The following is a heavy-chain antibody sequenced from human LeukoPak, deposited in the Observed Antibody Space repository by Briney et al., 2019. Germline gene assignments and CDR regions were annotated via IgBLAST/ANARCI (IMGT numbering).Heavy chain of an antibody. CDR2: ISSNSSYI. D-gene: IGHD3-3*01. V-gene: IGHV3-21*01. Sequence: GRSLRLSCAASGFTFSSYSMNWVRQAPGKGLEWVSSISSNSSYIYYADSVKGRFTISRDNAKNSLYLQMNSLRAEDTAVYYCARDAAETNYDFWSGPQAFDYWGQGTLVTVSS. J-gene: IGHJ4*02. CDR1: GFTFSSYS. CDR3: ARDAAETNYDFWSGPQAFDY.